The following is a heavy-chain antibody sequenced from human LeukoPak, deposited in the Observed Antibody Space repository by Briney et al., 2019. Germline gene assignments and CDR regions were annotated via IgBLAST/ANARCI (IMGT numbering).Heavy chain of an antibody. D-gene: IGHD2-2*01. V-gene: IGHV1-2*02. J-gene: IGHJ4*02. CDR2: INPNSGGT. CDR3: ARDWGYCSSTSCYEMYYFDY. CDR1: GYTFTGYY. Sequence: ASVKVSCRASGYTFTGYYMHWVRQAPGQGLEWMGWINPNSGGTNYAQKFQGRVTMTRDTSISTAYMELSRLRSDDTAVYYCARDWGYCSSTSCYEMYYFDYWGQGTLVTVSS.